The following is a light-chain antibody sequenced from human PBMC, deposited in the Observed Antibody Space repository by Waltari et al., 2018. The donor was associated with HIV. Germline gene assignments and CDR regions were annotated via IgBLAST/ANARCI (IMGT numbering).Light chain of an antibody. J-gene: IGLJ2*01. Sequence: QSALTQPPSASGSLGQAVTISCTGSSSDVGRYYYVSWYQQPPGKAPKLLIFEVNKRPSGVPDRFSGSKSGNTASLTVSGLQAEDEAEYSCSSYAGINPVIFGGGTTLTVL. V-gene: IGLV2-8*01. CDR2: EVN. CDR1: SSDVGRYYY. CDR3: SSYAGINPVI.